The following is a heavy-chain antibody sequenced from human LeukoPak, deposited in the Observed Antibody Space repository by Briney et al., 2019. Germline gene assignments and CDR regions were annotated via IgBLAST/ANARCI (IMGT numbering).Heavy chain of an antibody. CDR1: GFTFSNYN. D-gene: IGHD3-22*01. J-gene: IGHJ4*02. Sequence: GGSLRLSCAASGFTFSNYNMDWVRQAPGKGLEWVSSISRSSIYIYYADSVKGRFTISRDNAKNSLYLQMNSLRGEDTAVYYCARSRYDGSGYYGIIDYWGQGTLVTVSS. CDR3: ARSRYDGSGYYGIIDY. V-gene: IGHV3-21*01. CDR2: ISRSSIYI.